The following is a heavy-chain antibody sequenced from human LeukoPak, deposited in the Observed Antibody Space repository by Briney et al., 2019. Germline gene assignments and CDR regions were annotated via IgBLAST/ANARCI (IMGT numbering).Heavy chain of an antibody. CDR3: AKRESHTATLFDY. J-gene: IGHJ4*02. CDR2: TSSSDDGK. V-gene: IGHV3-23*01. CDR1: GFSLSSYA. D-gene: IGHD5-18*01. Sequence: PGGSLRLSCTVSGFSLSSYAMSWVRRAPGKGLEWVSATSSSDDGKYYADSVRGRFTISRDNSKNTLYLQMNSLRAEDTAVYYCAKRESHTATLFDYWGQGTLVTVSS.